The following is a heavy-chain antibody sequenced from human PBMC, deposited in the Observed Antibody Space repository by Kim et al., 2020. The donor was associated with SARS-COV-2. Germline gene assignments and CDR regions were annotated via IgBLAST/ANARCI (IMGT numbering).Heavy chain of an antibody. CDR1: GCSISSDY. CDR3: VSVTDAGDFDY. Sequence: SETLSLTCTVSGCSISSDYWSRFRQPPGKGLEWVGCMYTSWSTNYNPSLKNRVTISVDTSKNQFSLKLSSVTAADTAVYYCVSVTDAGDFDYWGQGTLVTVSS. D-gene: IGHD2-21*02. V-gene: IGHV4-4*07. CDR2: MYTSWST. J-gene: IGHJ4*02.